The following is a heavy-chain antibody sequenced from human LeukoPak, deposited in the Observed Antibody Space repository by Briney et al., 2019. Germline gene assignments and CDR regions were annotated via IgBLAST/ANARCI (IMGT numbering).Heavy chain of an antibody. J-gene: IGHJ4*02. CDR2: ISGGTT. Sequence: PGRSLRLSCTASGFTFGDYLMSWFRLAPGKGLEWIGFISGGTTEYAASVKGRFTISRDDSTSIAYLQMNSLTTEDTAVYYCSRGSGRLSVYWGQGTLVTVSS. D-gene: IGHD6-19*01. CDR3: SRGSGRLSVY. V-gene: IGHV3-49*03. CDR1: GFTFGDYL.